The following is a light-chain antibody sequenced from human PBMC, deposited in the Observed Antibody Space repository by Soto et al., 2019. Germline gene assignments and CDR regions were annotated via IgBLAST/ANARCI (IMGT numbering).Light chain of an antibody. CDR2: DAS. CDR3: QQYNSYWT. CDR1: QSISSW. J-gene: IGKJ1*01. Sequence: IQMPQSPTTLSASVGDRVTISFRASQSISSWLAWYQQKPGKAPKLLIYDASSLESGVPSRFSGSGSGTEFTLTISSLQPDDFATYYCQQYNSYWTFGQGTKVDIK. V-gene: IGKV1-5*01.